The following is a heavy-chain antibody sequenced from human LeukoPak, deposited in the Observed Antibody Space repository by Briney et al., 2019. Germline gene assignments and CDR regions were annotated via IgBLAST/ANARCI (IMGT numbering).Heavy chain of an antibody. CDR3: ARDLSPRFGPDAFDI. D-gene: IGHD3-10*01. Sequence: GASVKVFCKASGYTFTSYGISWVRQAPGQGLEWMGWISAYNGNTNYAQKLQGRVTMTTDTSTSTAYMELRSLRSDDTAVYYCARDLSPRFGPDAFDIWGQGTMVTVSS. CDR2: ISAYNGNT. CDR1: GYTFTSYG. J-gene: IGHJ3*02. V-gene: IGHV1-18*01.